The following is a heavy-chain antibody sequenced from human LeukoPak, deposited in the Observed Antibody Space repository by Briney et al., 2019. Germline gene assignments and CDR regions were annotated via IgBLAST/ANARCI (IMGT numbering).Heavy chain of an antibody. CDR1: GFTFSSYA. CDR3: ASVMLDGYKSGFDY. J-gene: IGHJ4*02. V-gene: IGHV3-64*01. Sequence: PGGSLRLSCAASGFTFSSYAMHWVRQAPGKGLEYVSAISSNGGSTYYANSVKGRFTISRDNSKNTLYLQMGSLRAEHRAVYYCASVMLDGYKSGFDYWGEPTHLTVSS. D-gene: IGHD5-24*01. CDR2: ISSNGGST.